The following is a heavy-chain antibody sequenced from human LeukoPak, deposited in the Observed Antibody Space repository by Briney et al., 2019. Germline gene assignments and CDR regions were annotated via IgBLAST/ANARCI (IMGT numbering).Heavy chain of an antibody. CDR2: VNHRGTT. CDR1: VGSFTGHH. CDR3: ARDPTTVVALPYYFDF. J-gene: IGHJ4*02. D-gene: IGHD4-23*01. Sequence: SETLSLTFAVYVGSFTGHHWNWIRQSAWKGLDGIGEVNHRGTTNYNPSLKSQVTISVDTSKNQFFLKLTSVTAAHPAVYYCARDPTTVVALPYYFDFWGQGTLVTVSS. V-gene: IGHV4-34*01.